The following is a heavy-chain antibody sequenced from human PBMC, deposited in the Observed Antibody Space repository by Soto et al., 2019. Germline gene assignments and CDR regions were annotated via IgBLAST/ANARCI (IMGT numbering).Heavy chain of an antibody. Sequence: GASVKVSCKASGYTFSGHYMHWIRQAPGQGPEWLGWINANSGDTDRAPKFQDRLTMTRDTSISTAYMELSRLRSDDTAVYYCARGGALDGTSPPFNHWGQGTLVTLSS. D-gene: IGHD6-19*01. V-gene: IGHV1-2*02. CDR2: INANSGDT. J-gene: IGHJ4*02. CDR3: ARGGALDGTSPPFNH. CDR1: GYTFSGHY.